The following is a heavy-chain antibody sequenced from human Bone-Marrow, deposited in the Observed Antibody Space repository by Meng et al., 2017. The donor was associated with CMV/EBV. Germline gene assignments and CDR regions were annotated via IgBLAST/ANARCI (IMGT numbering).Heavy chain of an antibody. CDR3: VRGSNNWKGVDD. CDR2: INSEGKSI. CDR1: GFTFSSLW. Sequence: GGSLRLSCAASGFTFSSLWMHWVRQVPGKGLVWVSPINSEGKSIHYAESVKGRFAVSRDNAKNTLYLKMNNLRIEDKAVYYWVRGSNNWKGVDDWGQGALVTVSS. V-gene: IGHV3-74*01. D-gene: IGHD1-20*01. J-gene: IGHJ4*02.